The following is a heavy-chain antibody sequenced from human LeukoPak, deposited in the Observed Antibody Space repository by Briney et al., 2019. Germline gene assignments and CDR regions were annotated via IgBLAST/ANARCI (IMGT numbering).Heavy chain of an antibody. D-gene: IGHD3-9*01. V-gene: IGHV4-31*03. J-gene: IGHJ5*02. CDR2: IYYSGST. Sequence: SQTLSLTCTVSGGSISSGGYYWSWLRQHPGKGLEWIGYIYYSGSTYYNPSLKSRVTISVDTSKNQFSLKLSSVTAADTAVYYCAREDYDILTGAQDNWFDPWGQGTLVTVSS. CDR3: AREDYDILTGAQDNWFDP. CDR1: GGSISSGGYY.